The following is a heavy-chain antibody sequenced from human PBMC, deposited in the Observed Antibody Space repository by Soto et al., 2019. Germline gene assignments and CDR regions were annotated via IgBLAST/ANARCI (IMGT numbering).Heavy chain of an antibody. CDR1: GFTFSSYS. J-gene: IGHJ6*04. D-gene: IGHD5-12*01. CDR3: AREVATITDYYYGMDV. CDR2: ISSSSSYI. V-gene: IGHV3-21*01. Sequence: GGSLRLSCAASGFTFSSYSMNWVRQAPGKGLEWVSSISSSSSYIYYADSVKGRFTISRDNAKNSLYLQMNSLRAEDTAVYYCAREVATITDYYYGMDVWGKGTTVPVPS.